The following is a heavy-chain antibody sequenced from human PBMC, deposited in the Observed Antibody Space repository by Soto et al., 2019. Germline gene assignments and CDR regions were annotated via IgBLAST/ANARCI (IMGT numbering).Heavy chain of an antibody. CDR2: LYTFGEG. CDR3: ARDKDFGDYTFDL. J-gene: IGHJ4*02. D-gene: IGHD4-17*01. Sequence: EVRLAESGGGVIHPGGSLRLSCAVSGLDVKAIYMSWLRRAPGKGLEWVAGLYTFGEGYYADFAAGRFTIARHESENTLLLEMIDLKSEDTAIYYCARDKDFGDYTFDLWGQGTLVTVSS. CDR1: GLDVKAIY. V-gene: IGHV3-53*01.